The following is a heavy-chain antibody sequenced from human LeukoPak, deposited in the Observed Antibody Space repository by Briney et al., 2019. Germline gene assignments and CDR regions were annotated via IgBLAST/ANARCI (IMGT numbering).Heavy chain of an antibody. CDR1: GGSISSSSSY. CDR2: IYYSGST. V-gene: IGHV4-39*01. CDR3: ASSDSSSWDAFDY. J-gene: IGHJ4*02. Sequence: SETLSLTCTVSGGSISSSSSYWGWIRQPPGKGLEWIGSIYYSGSTYYNPSLKSRVTISVDTSKNQFSLKLSSVTAADTAVYYCASSDSSSWDAFDYWGQGTLVTVSS. D-gene: IGHD6-13*01.